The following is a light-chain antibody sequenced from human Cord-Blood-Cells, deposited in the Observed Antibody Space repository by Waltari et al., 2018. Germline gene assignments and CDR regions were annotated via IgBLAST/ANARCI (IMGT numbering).Light chain of an antibody. Sequence: QSALTQPASVSGSPGQSITISCTGTSSDVGSYNIVSWYQQHPGKAPKLMIYEGSKRPSGVSNRLSGSKSGNTASLTISGLQAEDEADYYCCSYAGSSTWVFGGGTKLTVL. V-gene: IGLV2-23*01. CDR2: EGS. CDR1: SSDVGSYNI. J-gene: IGLJ3*02. CDR3: CSYAGSSTWV.